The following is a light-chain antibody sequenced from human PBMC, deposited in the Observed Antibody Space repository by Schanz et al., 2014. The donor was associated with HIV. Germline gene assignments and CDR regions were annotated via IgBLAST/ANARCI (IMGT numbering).Light chain of an antibody. CDR2: GSS. J-gene: IGKJ2*01. CDR3: PQYNGYSYT. V-gene: IGKV1-5*03. CDR1: ESIDTY. Sequence: DIEMTQSPSTLSAAVGDRVTITCRASESIDTYLAWYQQSPGKAPKLLIYGSSTLQSGVPSRISGSGSGTEFTHTINSLQPDDFATYYCPQYNGYSYTLGQGTKLLI.